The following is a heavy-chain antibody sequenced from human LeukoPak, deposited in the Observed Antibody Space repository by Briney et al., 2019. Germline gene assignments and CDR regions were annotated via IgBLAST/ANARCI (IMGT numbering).Heavy chain of an antibody. D-gene: IGHD6-13*01. CDR2: INHSGST. CDR3: ARGLGYSSSWYPWFDP. V-gene: IGHV4-34*01. J-gene: IGHJ5*02. Sequence: KPSETLSPTCAVYGGSFSGYYWSWIRQPPGKGLEWIGEINHSGSTNYNPSLKSRVTISVDTSKNQFSLKLSSVTAADTAVYYCARGLGYSSSWYPWFDPWGQGTLVTVSS. CDR1: GGSFSGYY.